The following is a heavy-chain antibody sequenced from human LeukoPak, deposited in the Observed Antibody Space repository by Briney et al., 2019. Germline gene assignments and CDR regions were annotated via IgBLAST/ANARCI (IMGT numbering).Heavy chain of an antibody. CDR2: IYYIGNT. J-gene: IGHJ4*02. D-gene: IGHD2-21*02. Sequence: PSETLSLTCTVSGVSLYNDYWSWIRQSPGKGLEWIGLIYYIGNTNYNPSLRSRVTISVDTSKNQFSLKLSSVTAADTAVYYCARHLRGVMTCFDYCGQASRVTVSS. CDR3: ARHLRGVMTCFDY. V-gene: IGHV4-59*08. CDR1: GVSLYNDY.